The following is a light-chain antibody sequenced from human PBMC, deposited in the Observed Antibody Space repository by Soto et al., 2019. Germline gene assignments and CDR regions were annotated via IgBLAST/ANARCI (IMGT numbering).Light chain of an antibody. CDR2: DAF. V-gene: IGKV3-11*01. Sequence: VLTQAPATLSLSPGERATLSCRASQSVSTYLAWYQQKPGQAPRLLIYDAFNRATGIPARFSGSGSGTDFTLSISSLEPEDFAVYYCQQRSRWPWTFGQGTKVDI. CDR3: QQRSRWPWT. CDR1: QSVSTY. J-gene: IGKJ1*01.